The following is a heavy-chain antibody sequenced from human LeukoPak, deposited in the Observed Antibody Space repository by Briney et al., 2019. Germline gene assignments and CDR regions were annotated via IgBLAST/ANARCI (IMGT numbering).Heavy chain of an antibody. CDR2: GSYTRST. D-gene: IGHD2/OR15-2a*01. Sequence: SETLSLTCTVSGVSITSGAFYWVWLRQPPGKGLVWIGSGSYTRSTYDKPSLTSPVTVSVDTSKNQFSLTLSSVTAADTAVYYCARQPYPSGFDTTTCYNFDSWGQGTLVTVSS. J-gene: IGHJ4*02. V-gene: IGHV4-39*01. CDR3: ARQPYPSGFDTTTCYNFDS. CDR1: GVSITSGAFY.